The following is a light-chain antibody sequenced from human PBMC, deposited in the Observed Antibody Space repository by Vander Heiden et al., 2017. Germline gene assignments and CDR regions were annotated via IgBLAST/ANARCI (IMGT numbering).Light chain of an antibody. Sequence: EIVMTQSPATLSVSPGERATLSCRASQSVSSNLAWYQQKPGQAPRLLIYGASTRATGIPARFSSSGSGTEFTLTISSLQSEDFAVYYCQQYNNWPLTFGQGTKVEIK. CDR2: GAS. V-gene: IGKV3-15*01. CDR3: QQYNNWPLT. J-gene: IGKJ1*01. CDR1: QSVSSN.